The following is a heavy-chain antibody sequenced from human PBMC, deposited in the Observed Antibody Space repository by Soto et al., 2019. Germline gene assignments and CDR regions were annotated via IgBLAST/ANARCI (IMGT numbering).Heavy chain of an antibody. D-gene: IGHD4-17*01. CDR1: GFTFSSHS. J-gene: IGHJ4*02. CDR2: ISSISSTI. CDR3: ARDLRTTVISAGFDY. V-gene: IGHV3-48*01. Sequence: PGGSLRLSCAASGFTFSSHSMNWVRQAPGKGLEWVSYISSISSTIYYADSVRGRFTISRDSAKNSLYLQMNRLRAEDTAVYYCARDLRTTVISAGFDYWGKGALVTVSS.